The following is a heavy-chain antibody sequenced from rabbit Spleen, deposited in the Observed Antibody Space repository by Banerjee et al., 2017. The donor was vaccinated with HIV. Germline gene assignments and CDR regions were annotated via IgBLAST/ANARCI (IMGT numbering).Heavy chain of an antibody. D-gene: IGHD8-1*01. Sequence: QEQLEESGGDLVKPEGSLTLTCTASGFSFSSSYWICWVRQAPGKGLEWIGYIGGGGLAIFYATWAKGRFTCSKTSSTTVTLQMTSLTAADTATYFCARDGAGGSYFALWGPGTLVTVS. V-gene: IGHV1S45*01. CDR2: IGGGGLAI. J-gene: IGHJ6*01. CDR1: GFSFSSSYW. CDR3: ARDGAGGSYFAL.